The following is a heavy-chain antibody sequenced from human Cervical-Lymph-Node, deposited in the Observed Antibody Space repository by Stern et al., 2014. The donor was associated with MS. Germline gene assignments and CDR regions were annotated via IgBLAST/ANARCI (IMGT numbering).Heavy chain of an antibody. CDR3: ARGRGGNYRYYFDY. CDR2: ISSGGSYN. V-gene: IGHV3-21*01. D-gene: IGHD4-23*01. CDR1: GFTFSSYS. Sequence: EVQLVESGGGLVKPGGSLRLSCAASGFTFSSYSMNWVRQAPGKGLEWVASISSGGSYNYYAESLKGRFPISRDNAKNSLYLQMNSLRAEDTAVYYCARGRGGNYRYYFDYWGQGTLVTVSS. J-gene: IGHJ4*02.